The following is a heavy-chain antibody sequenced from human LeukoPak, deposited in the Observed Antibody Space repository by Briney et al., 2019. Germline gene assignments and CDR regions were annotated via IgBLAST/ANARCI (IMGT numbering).Heavy chain of an antibody. CDR1: GFTFSSYS. CDR3: AKGPRGDCSGGSCPGDS. J-gene: IGHJ4*02. CDR2: ISGSGDST. V-gene: IGHV3-23*01. D-gene: IGHD2-15*01. Sequence: GGSLRLSCAASGFTFSSYSMNWVRQAPGKGLEWVSTISGSGDSTYYADSVKGRFTISGDNSKNTLYVQIKSLRADDTAVYYCAKGPRGDCSGGSCPGDSWGQGTLVTVSS.